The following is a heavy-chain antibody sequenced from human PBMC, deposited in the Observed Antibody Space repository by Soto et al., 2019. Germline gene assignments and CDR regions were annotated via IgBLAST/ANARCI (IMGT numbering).Heavy chain of an antibody. CDR1: GGTFSSYA. CDR2: IIRIFHTP. Sequence: QVQLVQSGAEVKKPGSSVKVSCKASGGTFSSYAFSWVRQAPGQGLEWMGGIIRIFHTPTYAQKFQGRVTITADESTSTAYMELISLRTDDTAVYYCVHRRDGYNYACWDYWGQGSLVTVSS. D-gene: IGHD5-12*01. CDR3: VHRRDGYNYACWDY. J-gene: IGHJ4*02. V-gene: IGHV1-69*01.